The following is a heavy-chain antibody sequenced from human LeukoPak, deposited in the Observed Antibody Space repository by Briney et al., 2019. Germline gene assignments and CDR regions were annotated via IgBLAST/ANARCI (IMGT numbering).Heavy chain of an antibody. CDR1: GFTFSSYA. D-gene: IGHD3-10*01. J-gene: IGHJ4*02. Sequence: GGSLRRSCAASGFTFSSYAVSWVREASGKGLEWVSTISGSGYDTFYTDSVKGRFSISRDNYNNRVFLQMNSLRVEDTAMYYCARWFGEPPNFDYWGQGTLVTVSS. CDR3: ARWFGEPPNFDY. V-gene: IGHV3-23*01. CDR2: ISGSGYDT.